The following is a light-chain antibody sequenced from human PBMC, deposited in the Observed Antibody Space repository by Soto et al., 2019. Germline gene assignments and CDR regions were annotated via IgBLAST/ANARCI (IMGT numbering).Light chain of an antibody. Sequence: QSALTQPRSVSGSPGQSVSISCTGTSSDVGGYNYVSWYQHHPGKAPKLMIYDVNKRPSGVPDHFSGSKSGNTASLNISGLQAEDEADYYCCSYAGTYTLVFGGGTQLTVL. CDR1: SSDVGGYNY. J-gene: IGLJ3*02. CDR2: DVN. CDR3: CSYAGTYTLV. V-gene: IGLV2-11*01.